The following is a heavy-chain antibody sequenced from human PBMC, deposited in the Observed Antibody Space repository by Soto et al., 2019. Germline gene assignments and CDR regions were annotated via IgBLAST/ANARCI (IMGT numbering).Heavy chain of an antibody. CDR3: ARGSGYYYWDDY. V-gene: IGHV1-3*05. CDR2: INAGNGNT. D-gene: IGHD3-22*01. CDR1: GYTFTSYA. J-gene: IGHJ4*02. Sequence: QVQLVQSGAEEKKPGASVKVSCKASGYTFTSYAMHWVRQAPGQRLEWMGWINAGNGNTKYSQKFQGRVTITRDTSASTAYMELSSLRSEDTAVYSCARGSGYYYWDDYWGQGNLVTVSS.